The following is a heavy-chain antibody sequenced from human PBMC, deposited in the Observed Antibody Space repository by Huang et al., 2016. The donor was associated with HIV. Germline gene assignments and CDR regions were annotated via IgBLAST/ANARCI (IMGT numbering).Heavy chain of an antibody. J-gene: IGHJ3*02. CDR1: RFTFSKFA. V-gene: IGHV3-30*18. Sequence: QVQLVESGGGVVRPGRSLRLSCAASRFTFSKFAMHWVRQATGKGLEWIAGISYDGSSKQYADSGTGRLTISRDNSNNTLYLQMNSLTVEDTAVYYCTKGHYYDTNGYVAFDIWGQGTMVTVSS. CDR2: ISYDGSSK. D-gene: IGHD3-22*01. CDR3: TKGHYYDTNGYVAFDI.